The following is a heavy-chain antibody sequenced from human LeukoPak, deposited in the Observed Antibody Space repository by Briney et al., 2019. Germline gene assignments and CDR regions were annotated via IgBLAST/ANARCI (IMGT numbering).Heavy chain of an antibody. V-gene: IGHV3-11*04. CDR2: ISSSGGTI. CDR1: GFIFSDYY. CDR3: ARDVRSSGSYYSRSYFYMDV. Sequence: PGGSLRLSCAASGFIFSDYYMSWIRQAPGKGLEWVSYISSSGGTIYYADSVKGRFTISRDNAKNSLYLQMNSLRAEDTAIYYCARDVRSSGSYYSRSYFYMDVWGKGTTVTVSS. D-gene: IGHD3-10*01. J-gene: IGHJ6*03.